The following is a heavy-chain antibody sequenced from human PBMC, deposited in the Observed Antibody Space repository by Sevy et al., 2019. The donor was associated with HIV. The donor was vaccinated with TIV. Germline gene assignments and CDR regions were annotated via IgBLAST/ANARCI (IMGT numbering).Heavy chain of an antibody. CDR2: ISSSSSYI. D-gene: IGHD3-3*01. CDR3: ARVEETYYGFWSGYYPLDAFDI. J-gene: IGHJ3*02. V-gene: IGHV3-21*01. CDR1: GFTFSSYS. Sequence: GGSLRLSCAASGFTFSSYSMNWVRQAPGKGLEWVSSISSSSSYIYYADSVKGRFTISRDNAKNSLYLQMNSLRAEDTAVYYCARVEETYYGFWSGYYPLDAFDIWGQGTMVTVSS.